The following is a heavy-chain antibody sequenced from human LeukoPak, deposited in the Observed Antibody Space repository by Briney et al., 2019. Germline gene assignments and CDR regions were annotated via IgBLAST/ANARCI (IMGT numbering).Heavy chain of an antibody. V-gene: IGHV3-9*01. CDR1: GFTFDDYA. CDR3: AKDIGGYYYGSGSFAYFDY. CDR2: ISWNSGSI. J-gene: IGHJ4*02. D-gene: IGHD3-10*01. Sequence: GGSLRLSCAASGFTFDDYAMHWVRQAPGKGLEWVSGISWNSGSIGYADSVKGRFTISRDNAKNSLYLQMNSLRAEDTALYYCAKDIGGYYYGSGSFAYFDYRGQGTLVTVSS.